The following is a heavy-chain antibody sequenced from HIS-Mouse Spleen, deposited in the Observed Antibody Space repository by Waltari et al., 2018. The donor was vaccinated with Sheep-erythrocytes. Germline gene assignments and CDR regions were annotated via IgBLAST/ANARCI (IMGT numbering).Heavy chain of an antibody. CDR3: ARRTYYDFWSGYYTDAFDI. J-gene: IGHJ3*02. CDR1: GYSFTSYW. V-gene: IGHV5-51*03. D-gene: IGHD3-3*01. Sequence: EVQLVQSGAEVKKPGESLKISCKGSGYSFTSYWIGWVSQMPGKGLEWMGIIYPGDSDTRYSPSFQGQVTISADKSISTAYLQWSSLKASDTAMYYCARRTYYDFWSGYYTDAFDIWGQGTMVTVSS. CDR2: IYPGDSDT.